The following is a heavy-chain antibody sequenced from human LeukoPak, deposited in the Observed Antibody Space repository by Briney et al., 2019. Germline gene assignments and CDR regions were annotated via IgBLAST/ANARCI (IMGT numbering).Heavy chain of an antibody. J-gene: IGHJ4*02. CDR1: GFTFSSYG. V-gene: IGHV3-30*02. CDR3: ASRRSKRGYSYGHIDY. D-gene: IGHD5-18*01. CDR2: IRYDGSNK. Sequence: GGSLRLSCAASGFTFSSYGMHWVRQAPGKGLEWVAFIRYDGSNKYYADSVKGRFTISRDNSKNTLYLQMNSLRAEDTAVYYCASRRSKRGYSYGHIDYWGQGTLVTVSS.